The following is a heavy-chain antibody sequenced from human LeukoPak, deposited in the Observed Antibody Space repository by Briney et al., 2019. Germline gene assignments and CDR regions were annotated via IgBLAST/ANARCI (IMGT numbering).Heavy chain of an antibody. CDR2: IYYSGST. D-gene: IGHD3-3*01. V-gene: IGHV4-59*02. CDR3: ARNVENYYYYYMDV. J-gene: IGHJ6*03. Sequence: PGGSLRLSCAASGFTVSSNYMSWARQPPGKGLEWIGSIYYSGSTYYNPSLKSRVTISVDTSKNQFSLKLSSVTAADTAVYYCARNVENYYYYYMDVWGKGTTVTVSS. CDR1: GFTVSSNY.